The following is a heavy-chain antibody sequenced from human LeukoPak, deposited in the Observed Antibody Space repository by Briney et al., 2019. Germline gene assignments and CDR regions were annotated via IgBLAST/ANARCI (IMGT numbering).Heavy chain of an antibody. CDR1: GFSLKTYN. V-gene: IGHV3-21*04. J-gene: IGHJ3*01. Sequence: GGSLRLSCAASGFSLKTYNMNWVRQAPGKGLEWVSSMTSSRYIYHADSVKGRFTISRDDANNLVFLQMHSLRAEDTAIYYCTRDQFFDYDNDDAFDVWGQGTKVIVSS. D-gene: IGHD3-22*01. CDR2: MTSSRYI. CDR3: TRDQFFDYDNDDAFDV.